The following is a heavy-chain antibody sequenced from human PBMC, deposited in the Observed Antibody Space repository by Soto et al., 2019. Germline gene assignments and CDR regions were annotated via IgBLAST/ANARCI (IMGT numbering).Heavy chain of an antibody. CDR1: GFTFSSFG. D-gene: IGHD3-10*01. V-gene: IGHV3-48*02. CDR2: ISGANTM. Sequence: GGSLRLSCAASGFTFSSFGMNWVRQAPGKGLEWVSFISGANTMVYADSVKGRFSTSRDNAKNSVYLQLNSLRDEDTAVYYCARDRGYNSGRSAAFDIWGRGTMVTVSS. J-gene: IGHJ3*02. CDR3: ARDRGYNSGRSAAFDI.